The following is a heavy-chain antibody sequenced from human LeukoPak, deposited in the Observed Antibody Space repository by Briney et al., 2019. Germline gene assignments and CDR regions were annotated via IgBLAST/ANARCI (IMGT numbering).Heavy chain of an antibody. J-gene: IGHJ4*02. CDR1: GFTFSNYA. CDR2: IYSDGRT. CDR3: ARGMGRSWSLDN. Sequence: GGSLRLPCAASGFTFSNYAMSWVRQAPGKGREWVSVIYSDGRTCYADSVKGRFTISRDNSKNTLYLQMNNLRVDDTAVYYCARGMGRSWSLDNWGQGTLVTVSS. D-gene: IGHD5-24*01. V-gene: IGHV3-53*01.